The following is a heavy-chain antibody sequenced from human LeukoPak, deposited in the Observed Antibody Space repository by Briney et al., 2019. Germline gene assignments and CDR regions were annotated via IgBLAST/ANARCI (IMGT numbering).Heavy chain of an antibody. CDR3: ARPYSTGITDAYDM. CDR2: IYPSDSDD. D-gene: IGHD1/OR15-1a*01. CDR1: GYTFTNYW. Sequence: GESLTTPVKASGYTFTNYWFAGVCRLPGKGLGWMGAIYPSDSDDTCSHSVQGQVTLSADRANTTDYLQWHSLKASDTDIYLCARPYSTGITDAYDMWGQGTMVIVSS. J-gene: IGHJ3*02. V-gene: IGHV5-51*01.